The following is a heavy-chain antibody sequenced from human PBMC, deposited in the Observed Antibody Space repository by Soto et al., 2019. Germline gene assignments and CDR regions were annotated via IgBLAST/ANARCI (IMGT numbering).Heavy chain of an antibody. D-gene: IGHD2-15*01. CDR1: GFSFRSYA. CDR3: ARGDREDIAVVIGVRPGEYGVAV. V-gene: IGHV3-30-3*01. J-gene: IGHJ6*02. Sequence: GGSLRLSCAASGFSFRSYAMHWVRQAPGKGLECVAVISYDGSNKFYRDYVKGRFTISRDNAKNTLYLQINSLRYEDTDVYYCARGDREDIAVVIGVRPGEYGVAVWGRGTTFTVSS. CDR2: ISYDGSNK.